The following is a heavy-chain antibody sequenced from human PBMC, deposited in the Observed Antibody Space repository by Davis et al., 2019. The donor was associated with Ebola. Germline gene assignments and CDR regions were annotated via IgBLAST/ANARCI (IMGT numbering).Heavy chain of an antibody. CDR2: ISSNGGST. J-gene: IGHJ4*02. Sequence: GESLKISCAASGFTFSSYAMHWVRQAPGKGLEYVSAISSNGGSTYYANSVKGRFTISRDNSKNTLYLQMGSLRAEDTAVYYCAKDFYYDILTGYYFDYWGQGTLVTVSS. CDR1: GFTFSSYA. D-gene: IGHD3-9*01. V-gene: IGHV3-64*01. CDR3: AKDFYYDILTGYYFDY.